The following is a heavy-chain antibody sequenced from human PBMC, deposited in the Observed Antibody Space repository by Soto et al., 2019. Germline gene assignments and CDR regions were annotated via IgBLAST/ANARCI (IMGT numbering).Heavy chain of an antibody. CDR2: INPSGGST. CDR3: ARDFGVAILHFDS. J-gene: IGHJ4*02. D-gene: IGHD3-3*01. Sequence: GASVKVSCKASGHTFTSYQFHWVRQAPGQGLEWMGIINPSGGSTNYAQKFQGRVTMTRDTSTSTVYMELSSLRSEDTAVYYCARDFGVAILHFDSWGQGTLVTVSS. V-gene: IGHV1-46*01. CDR1: GHTFTSYQ.